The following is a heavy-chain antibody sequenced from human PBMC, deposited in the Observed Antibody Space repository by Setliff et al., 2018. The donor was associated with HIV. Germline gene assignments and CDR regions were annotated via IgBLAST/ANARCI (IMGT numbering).Heavy chain of an antibody. Sequence: GASVKVSCKASGGTFSNYAISWVRQAPGQGLEWMGGIIPIFGAAKYAQKFQGRVTITADESTSIAYMELSSLRPEDTAVYCCARETEVKGYYDSSGSWGLGYWGQGTLDTVS. CDR2: IIPIFGAA. D-gene: IGHD3-22*01. CDR3: ARETEVKGYYDSSGSWGLGY. CDR1: GGTFSNYA. V-gene: IGHV1-69*13. J-gene: IGHJ4*02.